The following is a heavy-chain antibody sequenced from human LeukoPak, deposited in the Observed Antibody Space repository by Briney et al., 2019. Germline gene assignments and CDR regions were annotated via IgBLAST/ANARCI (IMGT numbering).Heavy chain of an antibody. CDR2: ITGSAGST. CDR1: GFTFSYYS. D-gene: IGHD3-22*01. V-gene: IGHV3-23*01. Sequence: GGSLRLSCAASGFTFSYYSMSWVRQAPGKGLEWVSGITGSAGSTHYADSVKGRFTISRDNTKNTLYLQMNSLGAEDTAIYYCAKSSYYDSSGYYREYYFDYWGQGTLVTVSS. J-gene: IGHJ4*02. CDR3: AKSSYYDSSGYYREYYFDY.